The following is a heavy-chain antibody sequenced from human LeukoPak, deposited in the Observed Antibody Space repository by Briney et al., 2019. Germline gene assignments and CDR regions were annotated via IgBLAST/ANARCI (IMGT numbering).Heavy chain of an antibody. CDR3: ARREESYYTTGMDV. CDR1: GYTFTSYG. V-gene: IGHV1-18*01. D-gene: IGHD1-26*01. J-gene: IGHJ6*02. CDR2: ISAYNGNT. Sequence: ASVKVSCKASGYTFTSYGISWVRQAPGQGLEWMGWISAYNGNTNYAQKLQGRVTMTTDTSTSTAYMELRSLRSDDTAVYYCARREESYYTTGMDVWGQGTTVTVSS.